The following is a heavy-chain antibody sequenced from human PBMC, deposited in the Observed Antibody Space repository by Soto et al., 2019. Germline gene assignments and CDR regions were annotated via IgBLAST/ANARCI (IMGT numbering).Heavy chain of an antibody. V-gene: IGHV3-11*01. CDR1: GFTFSDYY. CDR3: AGQYSSSAVEF. J-gene: IGHJ4*02. Sequence: QVQLVESGGGLVKPGGSLRLSCAASGFTFSDYYMNWIRQAPGKGLEWVSYISSGAITLYYAASVKGRFTISRDNAKNSLDLQMNSLRAEDTAVYCFAGQYSSSAVEFWGQGTLVTVSS. D-gene: IGHD6-6*01. CDR2: ISSGAITL.